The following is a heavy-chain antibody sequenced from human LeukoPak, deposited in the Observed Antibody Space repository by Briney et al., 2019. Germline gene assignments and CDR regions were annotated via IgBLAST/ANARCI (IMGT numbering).Heavy chain of an antibody. CDR3: ARDSSSFPNYFDL. Sequence: GRSLRLSCAASGFNVGDNYMSWVRQAPGKGLEWVSLIYSAGDTFYSDSVRGRFTISRDNSKNTLYLQMNSLRAEDTAFYYRARDSSSFPNYFDLWGQGTLVTVSS. V-gene: IGHV3-53*01. CDR2: IYSAGDT. J-gene: IGHJ4*02. D-gene: IGHD2/OR15-2a*01. CDR1: GFNVGDNY.